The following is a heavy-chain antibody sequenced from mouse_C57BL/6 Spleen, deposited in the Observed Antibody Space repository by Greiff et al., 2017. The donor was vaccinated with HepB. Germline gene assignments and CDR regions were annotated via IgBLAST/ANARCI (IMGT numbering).Heavy chain of an antibody. V-gene: IGHV1-82*01. CDR3: ADDGYYDFDV. D-gene: IGHD2-3*01. Sequence: QVQLKESGPELVKPGASVKISCKASGYAFSSSWMNWVKQRPGKGLEWIGRIYPGDGDTNYNGKFKGKATLTADKSSSTAYMQLSSLTSEDSAVYFCADDGYYDFDVWGTGTTVTVSS. CDR2: IYPGDGDT. J-gene: IGHJ1*03. CDR1: GYAFSSSW.